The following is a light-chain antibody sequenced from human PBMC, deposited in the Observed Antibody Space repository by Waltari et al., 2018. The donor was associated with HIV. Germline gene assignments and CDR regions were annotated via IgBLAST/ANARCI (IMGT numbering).Light chain of an antibody. J-gene: IGLJ2*01. CDR2: EVT. CDR3: FSYAGRSTHVV. CDR1: SSDVGSFNL. Sequence: QSALTQPASVSGSPGQSITISCPGGSSDVGSFNLVSWYQQHPGKAPKLVISEVTKRPSGVSNRFSGSKSGNTASLTISGLLAEDEADYYCFSYAGRSTHVVFGGGTKLTVL. V-gene: IGLV2-23*02.